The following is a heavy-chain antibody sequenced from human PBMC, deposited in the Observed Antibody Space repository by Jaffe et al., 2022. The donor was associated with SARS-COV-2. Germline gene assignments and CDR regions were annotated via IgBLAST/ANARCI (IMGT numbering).Heavy chain of an antibody. CDR2: ISSSSSYI. J-gene: IGHJ2*01. CDR1: GFTFSSYS. Sequence: EVQLVESGGGLVKPGGSLRLSCAASGFTFSSYSMNWVRQAPGKGLEWVSSISSSSSYIYYADSVKGRFTISRDNAKNSLYLQMNSLRAEDTAVYYCQTAMDETYWYFDLWGRGTLVTVSS. V-gene: IGHV3-21*01. D-gene: IGHD5-18*01. CDR3: QTAMDETYWYFDL.